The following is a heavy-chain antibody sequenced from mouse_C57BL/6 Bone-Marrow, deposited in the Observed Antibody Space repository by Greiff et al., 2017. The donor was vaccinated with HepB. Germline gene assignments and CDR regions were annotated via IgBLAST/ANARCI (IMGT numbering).Heavy chain of an antibody. CDR1: GFTFSDYY. J-gene: IGHJ1*03. CDR2: INYDGSST. D-gene: IGHD1-1*01. Sequence: DVHLVESEGGLVQPGSSMKLSCTASGFTFSDYYMAWVRQVPEKGLEWVANINYDGSSTYYLDSLKSRFIISRDNAKNILYLQMSSLKSEDTATYYCAMIYYYGSSSWYFDVWGTGTTVTVSS. V-gene: IGHV5-16*01. CDR3: AMIYYYGSSSWYFDV.